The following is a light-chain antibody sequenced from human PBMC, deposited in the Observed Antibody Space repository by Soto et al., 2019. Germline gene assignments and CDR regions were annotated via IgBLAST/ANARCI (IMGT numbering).Light chain of an antibody. CDR3: SSFAGSRVLV. CDR1: SSDVGAYNY. Sequence: QSALTQPASVSGSPGQSITISCTGTSSDVGAYNYVSWYQQHPGKPLKLIIYEVSDRPSGVSNRFSGSKSGNTASLTISGLQAEDEAVYYCSSFAGSRVLVLGGGTKVTVL. V-gene: IGLV2-14*01. J-gene: IGLJ2*01. CDR2: EVS.